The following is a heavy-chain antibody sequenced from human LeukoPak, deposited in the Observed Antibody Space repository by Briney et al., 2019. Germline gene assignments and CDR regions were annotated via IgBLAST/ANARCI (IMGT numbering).Heavy chain of an antibody. CDR3: AKGDVSVTREFDY. Sequence: GGSLRLSCAASGFIFSTYSMIWVRQAPGKGLEWVSSISSGSSNIYYADSVKGRFTISRDNAQNSLYLQMNSLRAEDTAVYYCAKGDVSVTREFDYWGQGALVTVSS. CDR1: GFIFSTYS. V-gene: IGHV3-21*01. D-gene: IGHD7-27*01. J-gene: IGHJ4*02. CDR2: ISSGSSNI.